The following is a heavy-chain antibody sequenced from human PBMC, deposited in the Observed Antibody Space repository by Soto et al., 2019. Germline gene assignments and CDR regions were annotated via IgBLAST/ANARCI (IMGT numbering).Heavy chain of an antibody. D-gene: IGHD6-6*01. Sequence: QVQLVQSGSEGKEPAASMKISCQASGYTFTRYDITWVRQATGQGLERMGWMNPQTGNTAYAEKFQGRVTMPRSTAINTTYMELSGLRSEDTAVYYCARLSEESSSSNYYSFYMDVWGKGSTVTVSS. CDR3: ARLSEESSSSNYYSFYMDV. CDR2: MNPQTGNT. V-gene: IGHV1-8*01. J-gene: IGHJ6*03. CDR1: GYTFTRYD.